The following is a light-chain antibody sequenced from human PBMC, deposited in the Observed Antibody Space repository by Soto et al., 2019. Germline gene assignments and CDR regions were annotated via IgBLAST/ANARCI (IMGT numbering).Light chain of an antibody. CDR3: QQYNSYCT. Sequence: DIQMTQSPSTLSASVGDRVTITCRASQSISSWLAWYQQKPGKAPKLLIYKASSLESVVTSRFSGSGSGTEFTLTISSLQPDDVATYYCQQYNSYCTFGQGTKVEIK. CDR2: KAS. CDR1: QSISSW. J-gene: IGKJ1*01. V-gene: IGKV1-5*03.